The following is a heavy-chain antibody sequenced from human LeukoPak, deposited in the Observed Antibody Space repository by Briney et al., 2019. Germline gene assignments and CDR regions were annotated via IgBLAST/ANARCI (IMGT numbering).Heavy chain of an antibody. Sequence: GGSLRLSCAASGFTFRSYWMSWVRQAPGKGLEWVANINQGGSVQYYMDSVKGRFTISRDDAKNSLYVQMNSLRDEDTAVYYCARVEYSGWNLEYWGQGTLVAVSS. D-gene: IGHD5-12*01. J-gene: IGHJ4*02. CDR1: GFTFRSYW. CDR3: ARVEYSGWNLEY. CDR2: INQGGSVQ. V-gene: IGHV3-7*01.